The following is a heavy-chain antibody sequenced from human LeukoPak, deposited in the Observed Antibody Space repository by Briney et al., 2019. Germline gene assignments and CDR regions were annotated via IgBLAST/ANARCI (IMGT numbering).Heavy chain of an antibody. CDR1: GFTFSSYS. V-gene: IGHV3-21*01. Sequence: GGSLRLSCAASGFTFSSYSMNWVRQAPGKGLEWVSSISSSSSYIYYADSVKGRFTFSRDNAKNSLYLQMNSLRAEDTAVYYCARDSNTAMVHYWGQGTLVTVSS. CDR3: ARDSNTAMVHY. D-gene: IGHD5-18*01. J-gene: IGHJ4*02. CDR2: ISSSSSYI.